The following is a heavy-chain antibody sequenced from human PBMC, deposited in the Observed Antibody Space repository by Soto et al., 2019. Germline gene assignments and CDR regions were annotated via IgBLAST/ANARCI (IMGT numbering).Heavy chain of an antibody. J-gene: IGHJ4*02. CDR2: IGGSEGTK. CDR1: GFPFNTYW. V-gene: IGHV3-23*01. CDR3: AKDYYFDC. Sequence: PGGSLRLSCAASGFPFNTYWMSWVRQAPGKELEWVSNIGGSEGTKFYADSVKGRFTISRDNSMHTLYLQMSSLRAEDTAVYYCAKDYYFDCWGQGALVTVSS.